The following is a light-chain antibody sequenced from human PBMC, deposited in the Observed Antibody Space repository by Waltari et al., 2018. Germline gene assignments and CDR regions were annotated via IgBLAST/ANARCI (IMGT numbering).Light chain of an antibody. CDR1: QSVSSW. V-gene: IGKV1-5*03. CDR2: RAS. J-gene: IGKJ2*01. Sequence: DIQMTQSPPTLSASVGDRVTITCRASQSVSSWLAWYQQKPGKAPNLLIYRASSLESGVPSRFSGSGSGTEFTLTISSLQPDDFATYYCQQYNTYPRTFGQGTKLVIK. CDR3: QQYNTYPRT.